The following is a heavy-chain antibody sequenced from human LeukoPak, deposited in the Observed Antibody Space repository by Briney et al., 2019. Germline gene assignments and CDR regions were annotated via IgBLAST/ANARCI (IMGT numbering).Heavy chain of an antibody. V-gene: IGHV3-23*01. J-gene: IGHJ6*02. Sequence: GGSLRLSCAASGFTFSSYAMSWVRQAPGKGLEWVSAISGSGSSTYYADSVKGRFTISRDNSKNTLYLQMNSLRAEDTAVYYCAKGTGGSGSYSNYYYYGMDVWGQGTTVTVSS. CDR1: GFTFSSYA. D-gene: IGHD3-10*01. CDR3: AKGTGGSGSYSNYYYYGMDV. CDR2: ISGSGSST.